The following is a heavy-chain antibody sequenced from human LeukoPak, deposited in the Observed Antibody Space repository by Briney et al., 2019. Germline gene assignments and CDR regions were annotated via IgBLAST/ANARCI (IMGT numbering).Heavy chain of an antibody. D-gene: IGHD3-22*01. CDR1: GFTFSSYA. J-gene: IGHJ4*02. CDR2: ISGSDAGT. CDR3: ASLNYDSTGYHGPVDY. V-gene: IGHV3-23*01. Sequence: PGGSLRLSCAASGFTFSSYAMSWVRQIPGKGLEWVSAISGSDAGTYYADSVKGRFTISRDNSKNTLYLQMNRLRDEDTAVYYCASLNYDSTGYHGPVDYWGQGTLVTVSS.